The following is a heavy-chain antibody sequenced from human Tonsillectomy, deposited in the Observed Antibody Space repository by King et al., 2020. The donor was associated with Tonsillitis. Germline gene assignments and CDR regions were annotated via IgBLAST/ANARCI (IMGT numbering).Heavy chain of an antibody. CDR2: INHSGST. V-gene: IGHV4-34*01. CDR3: ARSGYYDHYYYMDV. D-gene: IGHD3-3*01. J-gene: IGHJ6*03. CDR1: GGSFSGYY. Sequence: VQLQQWGAGLLKPSETLSLNCAVYGGSFSGYYWSWIRQPPGKGLEWIGEINHSGSTNYNPSLKSRVTISVDTSKNQFSLKLSSVTAADTAVYYCARSGYYDHYYYMDVWGKGTTVTVSS.